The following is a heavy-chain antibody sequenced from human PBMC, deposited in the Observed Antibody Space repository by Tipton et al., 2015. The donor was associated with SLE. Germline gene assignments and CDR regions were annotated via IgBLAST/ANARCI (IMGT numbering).Heavy chain of an antibody. CDR2: INHSGST. CDR1: GGSFSGYY. V-gene: IGHV4-34*01. D-gene: IGHD6-13*01. Sequence: LRLSCAVYGGSFSGYYWSWIRQPPGKGLEWIGEINHSGSTNYNPSLKSRVTISVDTSKNQFSLKLSSVTAADTAVYYCARAPIAAAGHAFDIWGQGTMVTVSS. CDR3: ARAPIAAAGHAFDI. J-gene: IGHJ3*02.